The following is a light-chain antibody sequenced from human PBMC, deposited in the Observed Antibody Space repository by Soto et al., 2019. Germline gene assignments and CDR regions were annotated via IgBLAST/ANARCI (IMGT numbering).Light chain of an antibody. CDR2: GNS. Sequence: QSVLTQPPSVSGAPGQRVTISCTGSSSNIVAGYDVHWYQQLPGTAPKLLIYGNSNRPSGVPDRFSGSKSGTSASLAITGLQADDEADYYCQYYDSSLSGYVVFGGGTKLTVL. CDR1: SSNIVAGYD. V-gene: IGLV1-40*01. J-gene: IGLJ2*01. CDR3: QYYDSSLSGYVV.